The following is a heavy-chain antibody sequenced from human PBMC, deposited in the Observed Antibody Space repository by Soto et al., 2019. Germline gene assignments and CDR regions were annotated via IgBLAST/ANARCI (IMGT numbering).Heavy chain of an antibody. Sequence: GGSLRLSCAASGFTFSSYSMNWVRQAPGKGLVWVSSISSNSSYTYYADSVKGRFTISRDNAENTLYLQMNSLRAEDAAVYYCARAVANTRNGLDIWGQGTMVTVSS. J-gene: IGHJ3*02. CDR2: ISSNSSYT. V-gene: IGHV3-21*01. CDR3: ARAVANTRNGLDI. D-gene: IGHD5-12*01. CDR1: GFTFSSYS.